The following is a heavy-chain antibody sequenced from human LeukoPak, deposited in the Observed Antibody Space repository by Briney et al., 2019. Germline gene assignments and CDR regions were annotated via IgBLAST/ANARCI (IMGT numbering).Heavy chain of an antibody. CDR3: ARRGQRLGRVDY. V-gene: IGHV4-34*01. Sequence: SETLSLTCAVYGGSFSGYYWSWIRQPPGKGLEWIGEINHSGSTNYNPSLKSRVTISVDTSKNQFSLKLSSVTAADTAVYYCARRGQRLGRVDYWGQGTLVTVSS. CDR1: GGSFSGYY. D-gene: IGHD7-27*01. J-gene: IGHJ4*02. CDR2: INHSGST.